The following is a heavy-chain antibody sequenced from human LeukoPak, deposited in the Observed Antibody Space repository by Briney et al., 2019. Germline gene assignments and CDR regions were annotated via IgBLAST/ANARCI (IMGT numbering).Heavy chain of an antibody. CDR2: IGNIET. Sequence: GESLRLSCVASGFTFSTFAMSWVRQAPGKGLEWVSGIGNIETYYADPVKGRFTISRDNSKNTIYLHMNNLRAEDTALYYCAKDGQAFNSNWDYFDSWGQGTLVTVSS. V-gene: IGHV3-23*01. CDR3: AKDGQAFNSNWDYFDS. J-gene: IGHJ4*02. D-gene: IGHD7-27*01. CDR1: GFTFSTFA.